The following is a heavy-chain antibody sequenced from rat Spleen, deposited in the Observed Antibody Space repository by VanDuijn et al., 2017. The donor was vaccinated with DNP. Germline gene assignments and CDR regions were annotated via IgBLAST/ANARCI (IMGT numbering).Heavy chain of an antibody. D-gene: IGHD1-4*01. CDR3: ARFPPGYNSYRDWNFDF. Sequence: QVQLRESGPGLVQPSQTLSLTCTVSGFSLTSFTVNWVRQPPGEGLEWIAAMSSGGDTYFNSALKSRLSISRDTSKSQVFLKMNSLQTEDTAMYFCARFPPGYNSYRDWNFDFWGPGTMVTVSS. CDR1: GFSLTSFT. CDR2: MSSGGDT. V-gene: IGHV2-6*01. J-gene: IGHJ1*01.